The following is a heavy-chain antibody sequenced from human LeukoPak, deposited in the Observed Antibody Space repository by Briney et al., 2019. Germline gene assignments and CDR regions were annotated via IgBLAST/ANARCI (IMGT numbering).Heavy chain of an antibody. D-gene: IGHD5-12*01. Sequence: ASVKVSCKASGYTSITYYIHWVRQAPGQGLEWMGIINPSGDSTTYAQKFQGRVTMTRDTSTSTVYMELSSLTSEDTAVYYCARRYSDYAETALDCWGQGTLVTVSS. J-gene: IGHJ4*02. CDR1: GYTSITYY. V-gene: IGHV1-46*01. CDR2: INPSGDST. CDR3: ARRYSDYAETALDC.